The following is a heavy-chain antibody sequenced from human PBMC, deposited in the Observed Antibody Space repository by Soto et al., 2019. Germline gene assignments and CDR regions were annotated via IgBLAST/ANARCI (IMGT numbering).Heavy chain of an antibody. CDR1: GFALSCYY. Sequence: SDTLPHSCSVSGFALSCYYLPLIRQPAGKGLEWIGRIYSSGSTKYNPSLQSRVSMSLDTSKNQFSLRLTSVTAADTAVYYCARGQRFSDWFDPWGQGTLVTVS. CDR3: ARGQRFSDWFDP. CDR2: IYSSGST. D-gene: IGHD3-3*01. J-gene: IGHJ5*02. V-gene: IGHV4-4*07.